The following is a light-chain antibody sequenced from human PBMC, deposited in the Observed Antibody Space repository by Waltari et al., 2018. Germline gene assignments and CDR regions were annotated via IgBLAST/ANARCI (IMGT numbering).Light chain of an antibody. CDR3: QQYDKFPLT. V-gene: IGKV1-33*01. CDR2: DAS. CDR1: QDIRKY. J-gene: IGKJ4*01. Sequence: DIQMTQSTSSLSASVGDRVTITCQASQDIRKYLNWYQQKIGKAPKLLIYDASTLETGVPSRFSGSGSGTDFTFTISSLQPEDIATYFCQQYDKFPLTFGGGTKVEIK.